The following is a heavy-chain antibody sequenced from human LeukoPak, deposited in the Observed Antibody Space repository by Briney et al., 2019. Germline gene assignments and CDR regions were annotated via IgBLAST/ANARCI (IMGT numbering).Heavy chain of an antibody. V-gene: IGHV1-8*01. J-gene: IGHJ4*02. CDR3: ARVRNWNYDAEGETFDY. Sequence: ASVKVSCTASGYTFTSYDINWVRQATGQGLEWMGWMNPNSGNTGYAQKFQGRVTMTRNTTITTAYMQLSSLRSEGTAVYYFARVRNWNYDAEGETFDYXGQGTLVXVS. CDR1: GYTFTSYD. D-gene: IGHD1-7*01. CDR2: MNPNSGNT.